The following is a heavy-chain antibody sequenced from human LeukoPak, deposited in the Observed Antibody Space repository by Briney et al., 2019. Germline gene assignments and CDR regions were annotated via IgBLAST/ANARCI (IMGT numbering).Heavy chain of an antibody. V-gene: IGHV1-2*02. CDR3: ARGDWRVVPEDY. CDR2: INPNSGGT. J-gene: IGHJ4*02. CDR1: GYTFTGYY. D-gene: IGHD3/OR15-3a*01. Sequence: ASVKVSCKASGYTFTGYYMHWVRQAPGQGLEWMGWINPNSGGTNYAQKFQGRATMTSDTSISTAYMELSRLRSDDTAVYYCARGDWRVVPEDYWGQGTLVTVSS.